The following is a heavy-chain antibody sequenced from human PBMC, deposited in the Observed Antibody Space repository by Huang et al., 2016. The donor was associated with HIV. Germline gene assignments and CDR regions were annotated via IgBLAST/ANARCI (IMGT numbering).Heavy chain of an antibody. CDR1: GAPINKYY. V-gene: IGHV4-59*01. CDR3: ARAFPSGALDS. Sequence: QVRLQESGPGLVRPSETLSLTVNVSGAPINKYYWNWTRQSPGKGLEWVGFVPYAGNTNYNPSLKSRVTIFQDTSKIQCSLKLTSVTAEDTAVYYCARAFPSGALDSWGQGTLVTVSS. J-gene: IGHJ4*02. CDR2: VPYAGNT.